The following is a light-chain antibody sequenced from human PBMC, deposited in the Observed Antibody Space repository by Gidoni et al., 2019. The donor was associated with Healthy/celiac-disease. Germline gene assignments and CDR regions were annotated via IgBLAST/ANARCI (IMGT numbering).Light chain of an antibody. CDR1: QSVLYSSNNKNY. V-gene: IGKV4-1*01. Sequence: DIVMTQSPDSLSVSLGERATINCKSSQSVLYSSNNKNYLAWYQQKPGQPPKLLIYWASTRESGVPDRFSGSGSGTDFTLTISSLQAEDVAVYYCQQYYSPITFGQETRLEIK. J-gene: IGKJ5*01. CDR2: WAS. CDR3: QQYYSPIT.